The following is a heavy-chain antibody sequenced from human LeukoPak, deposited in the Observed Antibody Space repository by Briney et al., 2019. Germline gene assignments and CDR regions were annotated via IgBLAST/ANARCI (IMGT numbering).Heavy chain of an antibody. J-gene: IGHJ6*03. CDR3: ARGRCSGGSCYWLSYYYYMDV. CDR1: GGSFSGYY. CDR2: INHSGST. Sequence: SETLSLTCAVYGGSFSGYYWSWIRQPPGKGLEWIGEINHSGSTNYNPSLKSRVTISVDTSKNQFSLKLSSVTAADTAVYYCARGRCSGGSCYWLSYYYYMDVWGKGTTVTVSS. V-gene: IGHV4-34*01. D-gene: IGHD2-15*01.